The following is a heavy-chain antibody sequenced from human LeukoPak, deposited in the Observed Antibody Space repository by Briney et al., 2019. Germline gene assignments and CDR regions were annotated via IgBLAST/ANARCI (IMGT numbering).Heavy chain of an antibody. J-gene: IGHJ6*02. V-gene: IGHV3-74*01. CDR2: INSDGSST. CDR1: GFTFSSYW. CDR3: AKLETRYYYYGMDV. Sequence: GGSLRLSCAASGFTFSSYWMHWVRQAPGKGLVWVSRINSDGSSTYYADSVKGRFTISRDNSKNTLYLQMNSLRAEDTAVYYCAKLETRYYYYGMDVWGQGTTVTVFS.